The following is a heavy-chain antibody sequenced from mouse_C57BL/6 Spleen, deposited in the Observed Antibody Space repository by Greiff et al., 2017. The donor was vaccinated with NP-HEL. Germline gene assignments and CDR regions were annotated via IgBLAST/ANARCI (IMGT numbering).Heavy chain of an antibody. V-gene: IGHV1-69*01. J-gene: IGHJ3*01. Sequence: HVKQPGAELVMPGASVKLSCKASGYTFTSYWMHWVKQRPGQGLEWIGEIDPSDSYTNYNQKFKGKSTLTVDKSSSTAYMQLSSLTSEDSAVYYCARSTGAWFAYWGQGTLVTVSA. CDR2: IDPSDSYT. D-gene: IGHD4-1*02. CDR3: ARSTGAWFAY. CDR1: GYTFTSYW.